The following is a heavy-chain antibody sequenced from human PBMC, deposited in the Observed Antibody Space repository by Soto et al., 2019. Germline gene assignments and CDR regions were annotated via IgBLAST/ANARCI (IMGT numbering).Heavy chain of an antibody. CDR1: GFSLNTPEVG. J-gene: IGHJ4*02. V-gene: IGHV2-5*02. D-gene: IGHD2-2*03. CDR2: IYWDDDK. CDR3: AHRAWVGFAELISPPFDY. Sequence: QITLKESGPTLVKPTQTLTLTCTFSGFSLNTPEVGVGWIRQPPGKALEWLALIYWDDDKYYSPSLKSRLTITKDTSQDQGGPTITNIDPVDTATYFLAHRAWVGFAELISPPFDYWGQGALVTVSS.